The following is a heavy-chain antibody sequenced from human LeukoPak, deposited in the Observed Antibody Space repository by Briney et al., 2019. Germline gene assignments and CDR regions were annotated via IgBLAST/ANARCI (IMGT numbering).Heavy chain of an antibody. CDR2: IIPIFGTA. Sequence: ASVKVSCKASEGTYRSYATSWLRQAPGQGVGWMGGIIPIFGTANYAQKFQGRVTITTDESTSTAYMELSSLRSEDTAVYYCARAGPYSSVSPVFNYFDYWGQGTLVTVSS. V-gene: IGHV1-69*05. D-gene: IGHD4-11*01. J-gene: IGHJ4*02. CDR3: ARAGPYSSVSPVFNYFDY. CDR1: EGTYRSYA.